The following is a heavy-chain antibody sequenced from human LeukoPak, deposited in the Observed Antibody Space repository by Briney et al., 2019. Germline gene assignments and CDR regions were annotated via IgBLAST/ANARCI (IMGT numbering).Heavy chain of an antibody. CDR3: ARVKVEQWLVRYYYYYMDV. V-gene: IGHV1-2*02. J-gene: IGHJ6*03. Sequence: ASVKVSCKASGYTFTGYYMHWVRQAPGQGLGWMGWINPNSGGTNYAQKFQGRVTMTRDTSISTAYMELSRLRSDDTAVYYCARVKVEQWLVRYYYYYMDVWGKGTTVTVSS. CDR1: GYTFTGYY. CDR2: INPNSGGT. D-gene: IGHD6-19*01.